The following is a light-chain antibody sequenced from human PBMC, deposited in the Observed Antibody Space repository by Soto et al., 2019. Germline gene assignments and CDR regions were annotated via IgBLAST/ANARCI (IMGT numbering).Light chain of an antibody. CDR2: EVS. CDR3: SSYTSSSTYV. V-gene: IGLV2-14*01. Sequence: QSVLTQPASVSGSPGQSITISCTGTSSDVGGYNYVSWYQQHPGKAPKLMIYEVSNRPSGVSNRFSGSKSGNTASLTISGVQAEDEADYYCSSYTSSSTYVFGNGTKVTVL. J-gene: IGLJ1*01. CDR1: SSDVGGYNY.